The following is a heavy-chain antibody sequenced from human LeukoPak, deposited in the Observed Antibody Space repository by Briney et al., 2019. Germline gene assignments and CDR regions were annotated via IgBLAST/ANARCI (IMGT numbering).Heavy chain of an antibody. CDR3: AGGGYSYGY. CDR1: GGSFSGYY. Sequence: SETLSLTCAVYGGSFSGYYWSWIRQPPGKGLEWIGEINHSGSTNYNPSLKSRVTISVDTSKNQFSLKLSSVTAADTAVYYCAGGGYSYGYWGQGTLVTVSS. V-gene: IGHV4-34*01. D-gene: IGHD5-18*01. CDR2: INHSGST. J-gene: IGHJ4*02.